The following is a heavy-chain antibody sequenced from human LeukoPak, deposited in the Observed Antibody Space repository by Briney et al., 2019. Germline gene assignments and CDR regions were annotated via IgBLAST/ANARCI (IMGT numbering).Heavy chain of an antibody. J-gene: IGHJ4*02. Sequence: GGSLRLSCAASGSTFSSYWMSWVRQAPGKGLEWVANIKQDGSEKYYVDSVKGRFTISRDNAKNSLYLQMNSLRAEDTAVYYCARGSSLGYCTNGVCYFDYWGQGTLVTVSS. CDR3: ARGSSLGYCTNGVCYFDY. CDR1: GSTFSSYW. CDR2: IKQDGSEK. V-gene: IGHV3-7*01. D-gene: IGHD2-8*01.